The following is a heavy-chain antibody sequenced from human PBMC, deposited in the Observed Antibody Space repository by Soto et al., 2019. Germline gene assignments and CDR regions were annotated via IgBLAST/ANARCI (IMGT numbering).Heavy chain of an antibody. V-gene: IGHV3-23*01. Sequence: GGSLRLSCTASGFTFSRHAMTWVRQAPGKGLEWVSGLSDSGGSIYYADSVKGRFTISRDNSMNTLYLQMNALRAEDTAIYYCAKVSSSWYAGFFDLWGQGTLVTVSS. J-gene: IGHJ4*02. D-gene: IGHD6-13*01. CDR1: GFTFSRHA. CDR2: LSDSGGSI. CDR3: AKVSSSWYAGFFDL.